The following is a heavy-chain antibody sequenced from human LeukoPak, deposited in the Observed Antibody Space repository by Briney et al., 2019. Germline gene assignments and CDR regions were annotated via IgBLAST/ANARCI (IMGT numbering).Heavy chain of an antibody. CDR2: ISYSGST. CDR1: GASVSGDSISSYY. V-gene: IGHV4-30-4*01. CDR3: AREGAGNSPLDS. J-gene: IGHJ4*02. Sequence: SETLSLTCTVSGASVSGDSISSYYWTWIRQPPGKGLEWIGYISYSGSTYYNPSLESRLTISVDTSKNQFSLKLTSVTAADTGIYYCAREGAGNSPLDSWGQGTLVTVSS. D-gene: IGHD4-23*01.